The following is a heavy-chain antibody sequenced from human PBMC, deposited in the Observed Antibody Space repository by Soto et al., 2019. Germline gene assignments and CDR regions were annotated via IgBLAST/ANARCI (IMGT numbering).Heavy chain of an antibody. J-gene: IGHJ4*02. CDR3: ASDRFRGTYYLRGVTYFFEE. V-gene: IGHV3-30*09. CDR1: GFIFRSYA. CDR2: ITYDGING. Sequence: GGSLRLSCLASGFIFRSYAMHWVRQAPGKGLEWVAVITYDGINGYYADSVRGRFAISRDNSKNTLYLQMNSLRAEDTAVYYCASDRFRGTYYLRGVTYFFEEWGQGAPVTVSS. D-gene: IGHD1-26*01.